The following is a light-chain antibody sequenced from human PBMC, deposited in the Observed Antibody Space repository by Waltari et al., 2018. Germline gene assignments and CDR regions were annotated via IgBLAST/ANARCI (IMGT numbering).Light chain of an antibody. CDR1: QTFSSSY. CDR2: GAS. J-gene: IGKJ4*01. Sequence: EIVLTQSPGTLSLSPGERATLSCRASQTFSSSYLAWYQQKPGQAPRLLIYGASTRAAGCPVRFSGSGSGTDFTLTISRLEPEDFAVYYCQHHGTSPPLTFGGGTKVEIK. CDR3: QHHGTSPPLT. V-gene: IGKV3-20*01.